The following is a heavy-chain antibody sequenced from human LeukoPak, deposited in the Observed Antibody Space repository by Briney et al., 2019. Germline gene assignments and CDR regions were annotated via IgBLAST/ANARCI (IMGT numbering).Heavy chain of an antibody. CDR2: ISAYNGNT. J-gene: IGHJ4*02. Sequence: ASVKVSCKASGYTFTSYGISWVRQAPGQGLEWMGWISAYNGNTNYAQKLQGRFTMTTDTSTSTAYMELRSLRSDDTAVYYCARTSMATIKQHFDYWGQGTLVTVSS. CDR3: ARTSMATIKQHFDY. V-gene: IGHV1-18*01. D-gene: IGHD5-24*01. CDR1: GYTFTSYG.